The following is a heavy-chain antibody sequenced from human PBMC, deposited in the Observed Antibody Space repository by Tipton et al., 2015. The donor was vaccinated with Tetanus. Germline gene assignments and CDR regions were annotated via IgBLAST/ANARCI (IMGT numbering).Heavy chain of an antibody. V-gene: IGHV5-51*01. J-gene: IGHJ4*02. Sequence: VQLVQSGGEVKKPGESLKISCKGSGYIFNNYWIGWVRQKPGKGLEWMGIFYPGDSDTRYSPSFQGQVTISVDKSITTAYLQWSSLKASDTSMFYCARAHCTDGVCNFDFWGPGALVTVAS. CDR1: GYIFNNYW. D-gene: IGHD2-8*01. CDR2: FYPGDSDT. CDR3: ARAHCTDGVCNFDF.